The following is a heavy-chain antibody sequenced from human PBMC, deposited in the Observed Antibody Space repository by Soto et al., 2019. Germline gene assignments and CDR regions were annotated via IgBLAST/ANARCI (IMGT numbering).Heavy chain of an antibody. J-gene: IGHJ4*02. D-gene: IGHD6-19*01. Sequence: QVQLVQSGAEVRKPGSSVKVSCKASGGTFTTYDISWVRQAPGQGLEWMGGIIPLFDATKYAQKFQGRVTITADKSTGTAKMDLSSLRSEDTAMYYCARDRSSSWYNGTFDFDSWSQGTLVTVSS. V-gene: IGHV1-69*06. CDR3: ARDRSSSWYNGTFDFDS. CDR1: GGTFTTYD. CDR2: IIPLFDAT.